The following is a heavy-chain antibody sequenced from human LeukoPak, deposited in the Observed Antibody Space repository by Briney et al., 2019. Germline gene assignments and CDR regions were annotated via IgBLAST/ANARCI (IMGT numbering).Heavy chain of an antibody. Sequence: PWETLSLTCTVSGVSISSSYSYWGWIRQPPGMGLEWIGSIYYTGNTYYNASLKSQVSISIDTSKNQFSLKLTSVTAADTADYYCVRESIAPGGTMTTYYHYYYMDVWGEGTTVTVSS. CDR3: VRESIAPGGTMTTYYHYYYMDV. J-gene: IGHJ6*03. V-gene: IGHV4-39*07. D-gene: IGHD6-13*01. CDR1: GVSISSSYSY. CDR2: IYYTGNT.